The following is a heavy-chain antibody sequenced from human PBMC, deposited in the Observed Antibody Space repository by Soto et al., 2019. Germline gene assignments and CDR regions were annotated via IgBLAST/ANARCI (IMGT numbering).Heavy chain of an antibody. J-gene: IGHJ4*02. D-gene: IGHD1-20*01. CDR2: IYYSGST. CDR1: GGSISSGDYY. Sequence: SETLSLTCTVSGGSISSGDYYWSWIRQPPGKGLEGIGYIYYSGSTYYNPSLKSRVTISVDTSKNQFSLKLSSVTAADTAVYYCAREGTDLTGPLAYWGQGTLVTVSS. V-gene: IGHV4-30-4*01. CDR3: AREGTDLTGPLAY.